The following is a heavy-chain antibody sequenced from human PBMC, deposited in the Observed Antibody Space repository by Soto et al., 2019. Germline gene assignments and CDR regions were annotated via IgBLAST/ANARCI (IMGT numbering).Heavy chain of an antibody. CDR2: IYPGDSDT. CDR3: ARQTIIREACSFDYYYAMDV. J-gene: IGHJ6*02. V-gene: IGHV5-51*01. CDR1: GYSFTRYW. D-gene: IGHD3-10*01. Sequence: GESLQLSCKGSGYSFTRYWIGWVRQMPGKGLEWMGIIYPGDSDTRYSPSFQGQVTISADKSISTAYLQWSSLKASDTAMYYCARQTIIREACSFDYYYAMDVCGQGTTVTVSS.